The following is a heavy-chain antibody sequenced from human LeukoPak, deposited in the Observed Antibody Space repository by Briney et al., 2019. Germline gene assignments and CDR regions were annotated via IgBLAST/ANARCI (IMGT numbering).Heavy chain of an antibody. Sequence: KSSETLSLTCTVSGGSISSYYWSWIRQPPGKGLEWIGYIYYSGSTNYNPSLKGRVTISVDTSKNQFSLKLSSVTAADTAVYYCARVQEMARFDYWGQGTLVTVSS. D-gene: IGHD5-24*01. CDR2: IYYSGST. J-gene: IGHJ4*02. CDR1: GGSISSYY. CDR3: ARVQEMARFDY. V-gene: IGHV4-59*01.